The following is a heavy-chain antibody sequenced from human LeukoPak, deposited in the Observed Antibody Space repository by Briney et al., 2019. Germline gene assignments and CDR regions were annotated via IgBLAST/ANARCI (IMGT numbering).Heavy chain of an antibody. CDR2: IKQDGSEK. Sequence: SGGSLRLSCAASGFTFSCYWMSWVRQAPGKGLEWVANIKQDGSEKYYVDSVKGRFTISRDNAKNSLYLQMNSLRAEDTAVYYCARVGYCSSTSCHGFEDWGQGTLVTVSS. CDR3: ARVGYCSSTSCHGFED. V-gene: IGHV3-7*01. CDR1: GFTFSCYW. J-gene: IGHJ4*02. D-gene: IGHD2-2*01.